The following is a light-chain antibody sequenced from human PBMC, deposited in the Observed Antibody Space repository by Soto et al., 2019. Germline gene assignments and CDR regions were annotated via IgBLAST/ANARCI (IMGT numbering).Light chain of an antibody. CDR3: QQYNSYSYT. CDR2: KAS. V-gene: IGKV1-5*03. Sequence: DIQMTQSPSTLSASVGDRVTITCRASQSISTSLAWYQQKPGKAPKLLIYKASNLESGVPSRFSGSGSGTEFTLTISSLQPDDSATDYCQQYNSYSYTFGQGTKLEIK. J-gene: IGKJ2*01. CDR1: QSISTS.